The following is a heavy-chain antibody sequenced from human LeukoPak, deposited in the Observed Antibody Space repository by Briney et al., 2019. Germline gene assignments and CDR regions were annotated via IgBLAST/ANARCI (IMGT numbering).Heavy chain of an antibody. CDR1: GLTFSSYG. Sequence: GRSLRLSCAASGLTFSSYGMHWVRQAPGKGLEWVAVIWYDGSNKYYADSVKGRFTISRDNSKNTLYLQMNSLRAEDTAVYYCARDQYQLPKHYFDYWGQGTLVIVSS. J-gene: IGHJ4*02. V-gene: IGHV3-33*01. CDR3: ARDQYQLPKHYFDY. CDR2: IWYDGSNK. D-gene: IGHD2-2*01.